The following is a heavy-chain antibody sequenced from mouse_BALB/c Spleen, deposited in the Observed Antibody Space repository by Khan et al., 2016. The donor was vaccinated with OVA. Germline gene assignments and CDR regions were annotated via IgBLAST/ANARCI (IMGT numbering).Heavy chain of an antibody. CDR1: GYSITSGYA. Sequence: EVQLQESGPGLVKPSQSLSLTCTVTGYSITSGYAWNWIRQFPGNKLEWMGYISYSGVTNYTPSLKSRISITRDTSMNQFFLQLNSVTTEDTATCYCARGKYHGCDFDYWGQGTTLTVSS. CDR2: ISYSGVT. V-gene: IGHV3-2*02. J-gene: IGHJ2*01. CDR3: ARGKYHGCDFDY.